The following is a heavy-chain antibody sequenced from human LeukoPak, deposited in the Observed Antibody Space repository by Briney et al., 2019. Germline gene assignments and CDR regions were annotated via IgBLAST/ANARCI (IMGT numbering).Heavy chain of an antibody. V-gene: IGHV1-69*13. J-gene: IGHJ5*02. Sequence: GASVKVSCKASGGTFSSYAISWVRQAPGQGLEWMGGIIPIFGTANYAQKFQGRVTITADESTSTAYMELSSLRSEDTAVYYCARDLSQQNWFDPWGQGTLVTVSS. CDR1: GGTFSSYA. D-gene: IGHD6-13*01. CDR3: ARDLSQQNWFDP. CDR2: IIPIFGTA.